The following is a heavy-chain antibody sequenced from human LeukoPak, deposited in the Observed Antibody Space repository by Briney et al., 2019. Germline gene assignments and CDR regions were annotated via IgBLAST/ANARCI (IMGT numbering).Heavy chain of an antibody. CDR3: AREEYCSGGSCYDYYYGMDV. CDR1: GGSISSYY. V-gene: IGHV4-4*07. CDR2: IYTSGST. D-gene: IGHD2-15*01. J-gene: IGHJ6*02. Sequence: SETLSLTCTVSGGSISSYYWSWIRQPAGKGLEWIGRIYTSGSTNYNPSLKSRVTMSVGTSKNQFSLKLSSVTAADTAVYYCAREEYCSGGSCYDYYYGMDVWGQGTTVTVSS.